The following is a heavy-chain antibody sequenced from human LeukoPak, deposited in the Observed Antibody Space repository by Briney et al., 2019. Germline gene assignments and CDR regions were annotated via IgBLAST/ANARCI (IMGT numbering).Heavy chain of an antibody. CDR2: IIPILGIA. D-gene: IGHD3-22*01. CDR1: GGTFSSYA. J-gene: IGHJ4*02. CDR3: ARAAVDPLAYYYDSSGPYDY. V-gene: IGHV1-69*04. Sequence: SVKVSCKASGGTFSSYAISWVRQAPGQGLEWMGRIIPILGIAYYAQKFQGRVTITADKSTSTAYMELSSLRSEDTAVYYCARAAVDPLAYYYDSSGPYDYWGQGTLVTVSS.